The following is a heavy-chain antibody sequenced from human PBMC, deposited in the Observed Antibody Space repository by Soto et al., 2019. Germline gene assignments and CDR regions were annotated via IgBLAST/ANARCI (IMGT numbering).Heavy chain of an antibody. D-gene: IGHD2-8*02. Sequence: GSLRLSCAVSGFVCSSTNMCWVRQAPGKGLEWVSTILVGGSTHYEDSVKGRFTISRDTSKNTVYLQMNSLTAGDTAVYYCAKATATGGGAFEICGQGTMVTVSS. CDR2: ILVGGST. CDR1: GFVCSSTN. CDR3: AKATATGGGAFEI. V-gene: IGHV3-23*01. J-gene: IGHJ3*02.